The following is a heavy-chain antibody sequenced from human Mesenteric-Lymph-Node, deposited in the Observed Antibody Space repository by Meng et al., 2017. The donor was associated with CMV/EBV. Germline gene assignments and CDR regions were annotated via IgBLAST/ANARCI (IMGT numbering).Heavy chain of an antibody. CDR1: GFTFSSYW. D-gene: IGHD2-8*01. Sequence: GESLKISCAASGFTFSSYWMSWVRQAPGKGLEWVSVIYSGGSTYYADSVKGRFTISRDNSKNTLYLQMNSLRAEDTAVYYCARGGIVRYYGMDVWGQGTTVTVSS. V-gene: IGHV3-53*01. CDR3: ARGGIVRYYGMDV. CDR2: IYSGGST. J-gene: IGHJ6*02.